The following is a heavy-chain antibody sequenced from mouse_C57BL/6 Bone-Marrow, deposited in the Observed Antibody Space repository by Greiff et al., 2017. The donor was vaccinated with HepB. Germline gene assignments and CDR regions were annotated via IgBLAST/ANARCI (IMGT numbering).Heavy chain of an antibody. CDR1: GFTFSDYY. D-gene: IGHD2-3*01. V-gene: IGHV5-12*01. CDR3: AREGDGYYPFAY. J-gene: IGHJ3*01. Sequence: EVQGVESGGGLVQPGGSLKLSCAASGFTFSDYYMYWVRQTPEKRLEWVAYISNGGGSTYYPDTVKGRFTISRDNAKNTLYLQMSRLKSEDTAMYYCAREGDGYYPFAYWGQGTLVTVSA. CDR2: ISNGGGST.